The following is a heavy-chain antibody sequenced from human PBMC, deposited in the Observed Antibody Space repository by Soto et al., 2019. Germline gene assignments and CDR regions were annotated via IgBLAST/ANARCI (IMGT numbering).Heavy chain of an antibody. CDR2: ISYDGSSQ. Sequence: RGSLRLSCAASGFTFDTSAMHWVRQAPGKGLEWVAVISYDGSSQFYAGSVKGRFTVSRDNSKNTLYLQVNNLRNDDTAVYYCTRGLLTDYFDYWGQGALVTVSS. CDR3: TRGLLTDYFDY. J-gene: IGHJ4*02. V-gene: IGHV3-30-3*01. CDR1: GFTFDTSA.